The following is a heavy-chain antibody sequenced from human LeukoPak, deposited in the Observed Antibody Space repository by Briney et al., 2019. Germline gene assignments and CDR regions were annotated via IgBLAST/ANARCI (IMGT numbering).Heavy chain of an antibody. CDR1: GFTFSSYT. J-gene: IGHJ4*02. CDR3: ARNFVGSDSSDFDS. CDR2: VRRDGIET. Sequence: PGGSLRLSCAASGFTFSSYTMYWVRQAPGKGLVWVSRVRRDGIETNYADSVKGRFTISRDNARTTLYLQMNSLRAEDTAIYYCARNFVGSDSSDFDSWGQGTLVTVSS. V-gene: IGHV3-74*01. D-gene: IGHD1-26*01.